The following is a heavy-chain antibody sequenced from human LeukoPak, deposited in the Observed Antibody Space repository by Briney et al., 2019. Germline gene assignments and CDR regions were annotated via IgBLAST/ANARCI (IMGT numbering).Heavy chain of an antibody. CDR2: IRGSGGST. CDR1: GFTFSSYA. V-gene: IGHV3-23*01. CDR3: AKDTYGSGDAFDI. Sequence: GGSLRLSCAASGFTFSSYAMSWVRQAPGKGLEWVSAIRGSGGSTYYADSVKGRFTISRDNSKNTLYLQMNSLRAEDTAVYYCAKDTYGSGDAFDIWGQGTMVTVSS. D-gene: IGHD3-10*01. J-gene: IGHJ3*02.